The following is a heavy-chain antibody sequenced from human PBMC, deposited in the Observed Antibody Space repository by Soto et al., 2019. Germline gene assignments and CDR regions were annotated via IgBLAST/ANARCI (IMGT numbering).Heavy chain of an antibody. D-gene: IGHD1-26*01. CDR3: AVHLGQNYYTLDV. V-gene: IGHV3-23*01. CDR1: EFTFSNFV. J-gene: IGHJ6*02. CDR2: ITASGGST. Sequence: EVQLLESGGGLIQRGGSLRLSCTGSEFTFSNFVMSWVRQVPGKGLEWRACITASGGSTYYADSVKGRFSVSRDNSKSTLYLQLNSLEAEDTAVYHCAVHLGQNYYTLDVWGQGTTVHVSS.